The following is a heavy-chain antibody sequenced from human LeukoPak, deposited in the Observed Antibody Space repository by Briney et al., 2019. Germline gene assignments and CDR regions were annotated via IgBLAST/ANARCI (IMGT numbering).Heavy chain of an antibody. J-gene: IGHJ4*02. Sequence: VGSLRLSCAASGFTFSSYRMHWVRRAPGKGLVWVSRINSDGSSTSYADSVKGRFTISRDNAKNTLYLQMNSLRAEDTAVYYCARASRGLSSNFDYWGQGTLVTVSS. CDR2: INSDGSST. V-gene: IGHV3-74*01. D-gene: IGHD3-16*02. CDR3: ARASRGLSSNFDY. CDR1: GFTFSSYR.